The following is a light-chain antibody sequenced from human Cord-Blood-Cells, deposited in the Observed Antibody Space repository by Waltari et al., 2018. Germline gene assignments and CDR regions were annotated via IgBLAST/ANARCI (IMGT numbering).Light chain of an antibody. CDR1: ALPKQY. Sequence: SYELTQPPSVSVSPGQTARITCSGDALPKQYASWYQQKPGQAPVLVIYKDSEMPSGIPERFSGSSSGTTVTLTISGVQAEDEADYYCQSADSSGTYVVFGGGTKLTVL. CDR2: KDS. CDR3: QSADSSGTYVV. J-gene: IGLJ2*01. V-gene: IGLV3-25*02.